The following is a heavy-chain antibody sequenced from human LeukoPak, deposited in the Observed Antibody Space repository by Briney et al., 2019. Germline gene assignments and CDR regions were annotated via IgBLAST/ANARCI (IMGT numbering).Heavy chain of an antibody. J-gene: IGHJ3*02. CDR2: ISGSGGST. V-gene: IGHV3-23*01. D-gene: IGHD5-18*01. CDR3: AKDLGYLDAFDI. Sequence: GGSLRLSCAASGFTYSNYAMNWVRQAPGKGLEWVSAISGSGGSTYYADSVKGRFTISRDNSKNTLYLQMNSLRAEDTAVYYCAKDLGYLDAFDIWGQGTMVTVSS. CDR1: GFTYSNYA.